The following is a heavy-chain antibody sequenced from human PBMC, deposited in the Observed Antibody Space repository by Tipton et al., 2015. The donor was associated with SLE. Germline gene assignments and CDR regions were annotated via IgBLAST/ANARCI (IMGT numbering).Heavy chain of an antibody. Sequence: RSLRLSCAASGFTFDDYAMHWVRQAPGKGLEWVSGISWNSGSIGYADSVKGRFTISRDNAKNSLYLQMNSLRAEDMALYYCAKDTNWGIKGAFDIWGQGTMVTVSS. CDR2: ISWNSGSI. CDR3: AKDTNWGIKGAFDI. D-gene: IGHD7-27*01. V-gene: IGHV3-9*03. J-gene: IGHJ3*02. CDR1: GFTFDDYA.